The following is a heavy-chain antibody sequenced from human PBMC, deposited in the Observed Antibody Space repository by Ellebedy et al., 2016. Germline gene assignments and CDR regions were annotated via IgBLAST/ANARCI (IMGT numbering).Heavy chain of an antibody. CDR2: VSYDGSKE. V-gene: IGHV3-30*03. J-gene: IGHJ3*01. D-gene: IGHD2-21*01. CDR3: TRGLPGVAVWWYAFDV. CDR1: GLNFNTTN. Sequence: GESLKISCGAFGLNFNTTNMSWVRQAPGKGLEWVALVSYDGSKEYYADSVMGRFNISRDNSMDTVYLQMNSLRIDDTAIYYCTRGLPGVAVWWYAFDVWGPGTVVTVSS.